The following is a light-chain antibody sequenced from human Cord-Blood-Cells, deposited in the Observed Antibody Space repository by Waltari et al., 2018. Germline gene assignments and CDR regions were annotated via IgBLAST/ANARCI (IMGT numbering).Light chain of an antibody. CDR3: AAWDDSLSGRVV. CDR1: SSNIERNF. J-gene: IGLJ2*01. V-gene: IGLV1-47*01. Sequence: QSVLTQPPSASGTPGQRVTLPCFGSSSNIERNFVYWYQQPPGTAPKLLIYRNNQRPSGVPDRFSGSKSGTSASLAISGLRSEDEADYYCAAWDDSLSGRVVFGGGTKLTVL. CDR2: RNN.